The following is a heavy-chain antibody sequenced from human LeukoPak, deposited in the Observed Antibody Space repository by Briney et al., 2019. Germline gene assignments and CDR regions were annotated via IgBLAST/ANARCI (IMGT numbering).Heavy chain of an antibody. V-gene: IGHV1-2*04. D-gene: IGHD6-19*01. J-gene: IGHJ4*02. Sequence: ASVTVSCTASGYTFTSYYMHWVRQAPGQGLEWMGIINPSGGSTNYAQKFQGWVTMTRDTSISTAYMELSRLRSDDTAVYYCARGLQQWLGYYFDYWGQGTLVTVSS. CDR3: ARGLQQWLGYYFDY. CDR1: GYTFTSYY. CDR2: INPSGGST.